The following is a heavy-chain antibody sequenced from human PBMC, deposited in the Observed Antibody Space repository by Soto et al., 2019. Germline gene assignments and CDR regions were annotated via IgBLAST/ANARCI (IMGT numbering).Heavy chain of an antibody. J-gene: IGHJ4*01. V-gene: IGHV4-59*08. CDR1: WGSISSFF. Sequence: LETLSPTSSVFWGSISSFFWTLIRQPPGKGLEWIGFIYFSGSTSYNPSLKSRVTMSVDTSKNQFSLNLSSVTAADTAVYYCARYSGTYYVYWGHGTLVTVSS. CDR2: IYFSGST. CDR3: ARYSGTYYVY. D-gene: IGHD1-26*01.